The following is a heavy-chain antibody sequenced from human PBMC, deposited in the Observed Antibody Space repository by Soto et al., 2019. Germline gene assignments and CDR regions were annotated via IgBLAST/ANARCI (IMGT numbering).Heavy chain of an antibody. Sequence: ASVKVSCKASGYTFTSYYMHWVRQAPGQGLEWMGIINPSGGSTRYAQKFQGRVTMTRDTSTSTVYMELSSLRSEDTAVYYCARVPPYCSGGSCYSGFYFDHWDQGTLVTVSS. J-gene: IGHJ4*02. V-gene: IGHV1-46*01. CDR3: ARVPPYCSGGSCYSGFYFDH. CDR1: GYTFTSYY. D-gene: IGHD2-15*01. CDR2: INPSGGST.